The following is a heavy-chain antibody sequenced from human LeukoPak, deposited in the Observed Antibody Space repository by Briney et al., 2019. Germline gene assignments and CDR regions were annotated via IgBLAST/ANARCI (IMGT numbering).Heavy chain of an antibody. V-gene: IGHV1-18*01. J-gene: IGHJ4*02. CDR2: ISAYNGNT. D-gene: IGHD6-13*01. CDR1: GYTFTSYG. CDR3: ARVGKMYSSRWYRRGFDY. Sequence: ASVNVSCKATGYTFTSYGISWVRQAPGQGLEWMGWISAYNGNTNYAQKLQGRVTMTTDTSTSTAYMELRSLRSDDTAVYYCARVGKMYSSRWYRRGFDYWGQGTLVTVSS.